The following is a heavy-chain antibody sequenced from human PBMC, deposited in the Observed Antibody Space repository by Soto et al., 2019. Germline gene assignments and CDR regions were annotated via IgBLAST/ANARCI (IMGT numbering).Heavy chain of an antibody. D-gene: IGHD2-15*01. CDR2: IYYSGST. CDR1: GGSISSSSYY. V-gene: IGHV4-39*01. Sequence: SETLSLTCTVSGGSISSSSYYWGWIRQPPGKGLEWIGSIYYSGSTYYNPSLKSRVTISVATSKNQFSLKLSSVTAADTAVYYCARQGRRSGNFDYWGQGTLVTVSS. CDR3: ARQGRRSGNFDY. J-gene: IGHJ4*02.